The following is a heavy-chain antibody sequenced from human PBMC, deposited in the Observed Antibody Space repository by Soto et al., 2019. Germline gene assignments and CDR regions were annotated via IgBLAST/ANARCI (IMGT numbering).Heavy chain of an antibody. V-gene: IGHV4-4*02. Sequence: QVQLQESGPGLVKPSGTLSLTCAVSSGSISSSNWWSWVRQPPGKGLEWIGEIYHSGSTNYNPSLKSRVTISVDKSKNQFSLKLSSVTAADTAVYYCARKSYYGSGSYSYYYYYMDVWGKGTTVTVSS. CDR1: SGSISSSNW. D-gene: IGHD3-10*01. CDR3: ARKSYYGSGSYSYYYYYMDV. CDR2: IYHSGST. J-gene: IGHJ6*03.